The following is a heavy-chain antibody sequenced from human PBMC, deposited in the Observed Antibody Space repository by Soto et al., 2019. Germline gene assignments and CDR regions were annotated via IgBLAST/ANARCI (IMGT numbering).Heavy chain of an antibody. Sequence: YSITSYGFGCMLKMPGKGLEWMGITHGGDANTRYSPSFEGQVTISTDKSITTAYLQWSSLKASDTAIYYCARRSTFKSGSDYRGQRSLVTVSS. CDR3: ARRSTFKSGSDY. CDR1: YSITSYG. CDR2: THGGDANT. V-gene: IGHV5-51*01. J-gene: IGHJ4*02. D-gene: IGHD6-25*01.